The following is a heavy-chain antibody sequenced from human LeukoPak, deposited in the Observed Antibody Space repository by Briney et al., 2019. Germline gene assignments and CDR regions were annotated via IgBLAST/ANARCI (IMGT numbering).Heavy chain of an antibody. CDR3: AKDRRSGSSNWYPTGNFDY. CDR1: GFTFDDYA. Sequence: GGSLRLSCAASGFTFDDYAMHWVRQAPGKGLEWVSGISWNSGSIAYADSVKGRFTISRDNAKNSLYLQMTSLRAEDTALYYCAKDRRSGSSNWYPTGNFDYWGQGTLVTVSS. V-gene: IGHV3-9*01. D-gene: IGHD6-13*01. J-gene: IGHJ4*02. CDR2: ISWNSGSI.